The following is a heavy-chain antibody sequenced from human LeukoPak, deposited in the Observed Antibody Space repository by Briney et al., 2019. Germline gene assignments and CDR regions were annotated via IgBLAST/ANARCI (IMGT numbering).Heavy chain of an antibody. CDR3: TTGGGVYDYVSLH. V-gene: IGHV3-15*01. CDR2: IKSKSDGGTT. J-gene: IGHJ1*01. CDR1: GFTFSSYA. Sequence: PGGSLRLSCAASGFTFSSYAMHWVRQAPGKGLEWVGRIKSKSDGGTTDYAAPVKGKFTISRDDSKNTLYLQMNSLKSEDTAVYYCTTGGGVYDYVSLHWGQGTLVTVSS. D-gene: IGHD3-16*01.